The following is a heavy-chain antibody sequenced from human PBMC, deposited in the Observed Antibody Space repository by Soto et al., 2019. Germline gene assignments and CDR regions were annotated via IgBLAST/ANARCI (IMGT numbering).Heavy chain of an antibody. Sequence: QVHLVQSGAEVKKPGASVKVSCKCSGYTFTSYGITWVRQAPGKGLEWMGWISAHNDNTDYAQKLQGRVTVTRDTSTSTAYMVMRSLRSDDTAVYYCARGRYGDYWGQGALVTVSS. D-gene: IGHD1-1*01. J-gene: IGHJ4*02. CDR3: ARGRYGDY. V-gene: IGHV1-18*01. CDR2: ISAHNDNT. CDR1: GYTFTSYG.